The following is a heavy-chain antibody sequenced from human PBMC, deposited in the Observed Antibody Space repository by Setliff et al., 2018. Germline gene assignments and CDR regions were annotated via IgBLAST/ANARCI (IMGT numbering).Heavy chain of an antibody. J-gene: IGHJ6*02. V-gene: IGHV4-61*02. CDR2: ISTSGNT. D-gene: IGHD5-12*01. CDR1: GDSISSGSYH. Sequence: PSETLSLTCTVSGDSISSGSYHWSWIRKPAGKGLEWIGRISTSGNTNYNPSLRSRVTVSLDTSKNQFSLKLTSMTAADTAVYYCARDQWVRSPPLYFSYSMDVWGQGTTVTVSS. CDR3: ARDQWVRSPPLYFSYSMDV.